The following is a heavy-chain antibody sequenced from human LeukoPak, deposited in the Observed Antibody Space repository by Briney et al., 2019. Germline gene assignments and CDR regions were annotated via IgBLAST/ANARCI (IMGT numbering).Heavy chain of an antibody. CDR2: ISWSSDYI. V-gene: IGHV3-9*01. CDR3: AKGVLLWFGEYGMDV. J-gene: IGHJ6*04. D-gene: IGHD3-10*01. CDR1: GFIFDDYA. Sequence: GGSLRLSCAASGFIFDDYAMHWVRQAPGKGLEWVSGISWSSDYIAYADSVKGRFTISRDNAKNSLYLQMNSLRAEDTALYYCAKGVLLWFGEYGMDVWGKGTTVTVSS.